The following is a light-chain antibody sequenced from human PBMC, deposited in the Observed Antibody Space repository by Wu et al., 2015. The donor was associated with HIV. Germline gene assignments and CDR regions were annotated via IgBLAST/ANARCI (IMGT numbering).Light chain of an antibody. V-gene: IGKV1-39*01. CDR3: QQSYT. Sequence: DIQMTQSPSSLSASVGDRVTITCRASQSISSYLNWYQQKPGKAPKLLIYAASSLQSGVPSRFSGSGSGTEFTLTISSLQSEDFALYYCQQSYTFGQGTKLEIK. CDR2: AAS. J-gene: IGKJ2*01. CDR1: QSISSY.